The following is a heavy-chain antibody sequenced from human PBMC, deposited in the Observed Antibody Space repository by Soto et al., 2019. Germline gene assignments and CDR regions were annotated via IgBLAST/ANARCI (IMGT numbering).Heavy chain of an antibody. Sequence: SETLSLTCAVDGGSFSGYYWSWSRQPPGKGLEWIGEINHSGSTNYNPSLKSRVTISVDTSKNQFSLKLSSVTAADTAVYYCARGRDYYGSGSYPKWGQGTTVT. CDR2: INHSGST. V-gene: IGHV4-34*01. CDR1: GGSFSGYY. J-gene: IGHJ6*02. CDR3: ARGRDYYGSGSYPK. D-gene: IGHD3-10*01.